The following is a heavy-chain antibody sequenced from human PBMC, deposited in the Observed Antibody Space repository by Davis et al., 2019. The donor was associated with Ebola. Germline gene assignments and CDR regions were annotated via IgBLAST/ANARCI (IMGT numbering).Heavy chain of an antibody. CDR3: TSLRDTA. J-gene: IGHJ4*02. V-gene: IGHV3-23*03. CDR2: VTGPGTVT. D-gene: IGHD5-18*01. Sequence: GESLKISCAASGFTFSSYAMSWVRQAPGKGLEWVARVTGPGTVTYYADSVKGRFTISRDDSKNTAYLQMNSLKTEDTAVYYCTSLRDTAWGQGTLVTVSS. CDR1: GFTFSSYA.